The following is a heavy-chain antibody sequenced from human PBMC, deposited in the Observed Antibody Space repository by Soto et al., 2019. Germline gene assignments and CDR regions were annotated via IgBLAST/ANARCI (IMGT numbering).Heavy chain of an antibody. V-gene: IGHV3-23*01. Sequence: GGSLRLSCAASGFTFSSYAMSWVRQAPGKGLEWVSAISGSGGSTYYADSVKGRFTISRDNSKNTLYLQMNSLRAEDTAVYYCAKWSNWNYRRSYFDYWGQGTLVTVSS. CDR3: AKWSNWNYRRSYFDY. J-gene: IGHJ4*02. CDR2: ISGSGGST. CDR1: GFTFSSYA. D-gene: IGHD1-7*01.